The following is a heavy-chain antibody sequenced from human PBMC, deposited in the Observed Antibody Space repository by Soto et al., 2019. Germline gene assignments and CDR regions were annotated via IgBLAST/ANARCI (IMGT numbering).Heavy chain of an antibody. CDR2: IKSKTDGGTT. V-gene: IGHV3-15*07. CDR3: TTDAGSTTWIQLWLIDY. D-gene: IGHD5-18*01. J-gene: IGHJ4*02. Sequence: GGSLRLSCAASGFTFSNAWMNWVRQAPGKGLEWVGRIKSKTDGGTTDYAAPVKGRFTISRDDSKNTLYLQMNSLKTEDTAVYYCTTDAGSTTWIQLWLIDYWGQGTLVTVSS. CDR1: GFTFSNAW.